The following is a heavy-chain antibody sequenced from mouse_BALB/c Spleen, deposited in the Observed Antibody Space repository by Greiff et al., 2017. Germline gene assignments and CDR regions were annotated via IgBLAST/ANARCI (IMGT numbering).Heavy chain of an antibody. D-gene: IGHD1-1*01. V-gene: IGHV1-14*01. CDR3: ARAYYYGSSYWAMDY. CDR1: GYTFTSYV. Sequence: VHVKQSGPELVKPGASVKMSCKASGYTFTSYVMHWVKQKPGQGLEWIGYINPYNDGTKYNEKFKGKATLTSDKSSSTAYMELSSLTSEDSAVYYCARAYYYGSSYWAMDYWGQGTSVTVSS. CDR2: INPYNDGT. J-gene: IGHJ4*01.